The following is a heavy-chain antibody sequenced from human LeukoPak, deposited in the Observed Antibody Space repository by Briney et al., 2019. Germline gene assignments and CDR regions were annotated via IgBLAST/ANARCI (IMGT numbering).Heavy chain of an antibody. V-gene: IGHV4-59*01. J-gene: IGHJ5*02. CDR3: ARGRGGGGSSNNWFDP. D-gene: IGHD2-15*01. CDR2: IYYSGTT. CDR1: GGSISGYY. Sequence: PSETLSRTCTVSGGSISGYYWSWIRQPPGKGLEWIGYIYYSGTTNYNPSLKSRVTISVDTSKNQFSLKLSSMTAADTAVYYCARGRGGGGSSNNWFDPWGQGTLVTVSS.